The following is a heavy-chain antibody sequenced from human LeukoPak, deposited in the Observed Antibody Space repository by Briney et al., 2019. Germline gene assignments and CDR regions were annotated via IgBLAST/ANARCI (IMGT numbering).Heavy chain of an antibody. V-gene: IGHV4-34*01. Sequence: SETLSLTCAVYGGSFSGCYWSWIRQPPGKGLEWIGEINHSGSTNYNPSLKSRVTISVDTSKNQFSLKLSSVTAADTAVYYCARHPSVAGTKGGFDHWGQGTLVTVSS. CDR2: INHSGST. CDR3: ARHPSVAGTKGGFDH. D-gene: IGHD6-19*01. CDR1: GGSFSGCY. J-gene: IGHJ4*02.